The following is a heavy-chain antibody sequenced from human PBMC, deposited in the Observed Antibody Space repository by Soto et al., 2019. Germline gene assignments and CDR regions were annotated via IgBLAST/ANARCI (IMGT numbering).Heavy chain of an antibody. J-gene: IGHJ6*01. D-gene: IGHD3-3*01. Sequence: SETLSLTCTVSGGSISSSSYYWGWIRQPPGKGLEWIGTIYYSGSTYYNPSLKSRVTISVDTSKNQFSLKLGSVTAADTAVYYCARYEPSSGYDFWSGPGHYDMDVWGQGTTVTVSS. V-gene: IGHV4-39*01. CDR2: IYYSGST. CDR1: GGSISSSSYY. CDR3: ARYEPSSGYDFWSGPGHYDMDV.